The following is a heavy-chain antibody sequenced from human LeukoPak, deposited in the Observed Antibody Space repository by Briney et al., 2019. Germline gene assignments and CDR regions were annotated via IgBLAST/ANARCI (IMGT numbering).Heavy chain of an antibody. CDR2: IIPIFGTA. J-gene: IGHJ4*02. CDR1: GGTFSSYA. V-gene: IGHV1-69*13. Sequence: SVKVSCKASGGTFSSYAISWVRQAPGQGLEWMGGIIPIFGTANYAQKFQGRVTITADESTSTAYMELSSLRSEDTDVYYCARAGYYYDSSGYMGIDYWGQGTLVTVSS. D-gene: IGHD3-22*01. CDR3: ARAGYYYDSSGYMGIDY.